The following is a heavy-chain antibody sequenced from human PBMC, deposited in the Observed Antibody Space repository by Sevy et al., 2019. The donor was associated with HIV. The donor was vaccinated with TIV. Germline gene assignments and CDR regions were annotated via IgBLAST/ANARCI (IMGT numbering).Heavy chain of an antibody. V-gene: IGHV3-9*01. CDR3: AKTPMTKAAPYFDF. J-gene: IGHJ4*02. CDR2: INWNSGSL. Sequence: GGSLRLSCAGSGFTFEDYALHWVRQAPGQGLEWVAGINWNSGSLDYADSVKGRFTISRDDAKNSLYLQMDTLRTEDTALYYCAKTPMTKAAPYFDFWGQGTLVTVSS. CDR1: GFTFEDYA. D-gene: IGHD2-15*01.